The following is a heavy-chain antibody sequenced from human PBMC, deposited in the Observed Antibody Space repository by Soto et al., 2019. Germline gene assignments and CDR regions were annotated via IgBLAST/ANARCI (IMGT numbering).Heavy chain of an antibody. Sequence: QLQLRESGPGLVKPSETLSLTCTVSGGSISSSSYYWGWIRQPPGKGLEWIGSIYYSGSTYYNPSLKSRVTISVDTSKNQFSLKLSSVTAADTAVYYCARIKGDMITLKPRTADYYYYGMDVWGQGTTVTVSS. V-gene: IGHV4-39*01. CDR3: ARIKGDMITLKPRTADYYYYGMDV. D-gene: IGHD3-16*01. J-gene: IGHJ6*02. CDR1: GGSISSSSYY. CDR2: IYYSGST.